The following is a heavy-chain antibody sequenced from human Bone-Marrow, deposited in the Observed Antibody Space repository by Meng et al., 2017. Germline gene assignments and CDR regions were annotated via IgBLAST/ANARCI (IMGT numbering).Heavy chain of an antibody. Sequence: VQLVQSGAEVKKPGGSVKVSCKASCYTFTSYGISWVRQAPGQGLEWMGWISAYNGNTNYAQKLQGRVTMTTDTSTSTAYMELRSLRSDDTAVYYCASNHYYYYDSSGYYDYFQHWGQGTLVTVSS. J-gene: IGHJ1*01. D-gene: IGHD3-22*01. CDR2: ISAYNGNT. CDR1: CYTFTSYG. CDR3: ASNHYYYYDSSGYYDYFQH. V-gene: IGHV1-18*01.